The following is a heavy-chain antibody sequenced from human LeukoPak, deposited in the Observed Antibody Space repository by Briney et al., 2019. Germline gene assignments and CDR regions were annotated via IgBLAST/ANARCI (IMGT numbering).Heavy chain of an antibody. CDR2: IYYSGST. J-gene: IGHJ6*02. CDR3: ARDRRITMVRSYGMDV. V-gene: IGHV4-59*12. CDR1: GGSISSYY. Sequence: SETLSLTCTVSGGSISSYYWSWIRQPPGKGLEWIGYIYYSGSTNYNPSLKSRVTISVDTSKNQFSLKLSSVTAADTAVYYCARDRRITMVRSYGMDVWGQGTTVTVSS. D-gene: IGHD3-10*01.